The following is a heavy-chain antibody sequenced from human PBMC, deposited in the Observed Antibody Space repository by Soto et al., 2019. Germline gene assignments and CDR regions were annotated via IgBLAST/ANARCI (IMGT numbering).Heavy chain of an antibody. CDR3: ARQGGYCSSTNCYGYYAMDV. CDR2: FHYSEHT. CDR1: GGSISSGPYS. V-gene: IGHV4-39*01. J-gene: IGHJ6*02. Sequence: QLQLQESGPGPVKPSETLSLTCTVSGGSISSGPYSWGWIRQPPGEGLEWIATFHYSEHTHYSPSLESRVTISVDTSKHQFSLKVTSVTAADTALYYCARQGGYCSSTNCYGYYAMDVWGQGTTVTVSS. D-gene: IGHD2-2*01.